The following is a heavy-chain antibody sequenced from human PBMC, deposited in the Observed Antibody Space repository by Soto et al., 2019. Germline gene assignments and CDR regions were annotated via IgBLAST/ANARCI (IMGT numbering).Heavy chain of an antibody. CDR3: ARDGGDYGYLFDP. CDR1: GGSISSGGYS. V-gene: IGHV4-30-2*01. CDR2: IYHSGST. Sequence: LSLTCAVSGGSISSGGYSWSWIRQPPGKGLEWIGYIYHSGSTYYNPSLKSRVTISVDRSKNQFSLKLSSVTAADTAVYYCARDGGDYGYLFDPWGQGTLVTVSS. J-gene: IGHJ5*02. D-gene: IGHD4-17*01.